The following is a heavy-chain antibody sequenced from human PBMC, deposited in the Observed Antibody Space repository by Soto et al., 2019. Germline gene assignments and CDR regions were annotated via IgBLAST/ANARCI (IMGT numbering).Heavy chain of an antibody. J-gene: IGHJ4*02. CDR3: ARDHYDSSGYYPGSFDY. CDR1: GYTFTSYA. V-gene: IGHV1-3*01. CDR2: INAGNGNT. D-gene: IGHD3-22*01. Sequence: QVQLVQSGAEVKKPGASVKVSCKASGYTFTSYAMHWVRQAPGQRLEWMGWINAGNGNTKYSQKFQGRVTITRDTSASTAYMELSSLRSEDTAVYYCARDHYDSSGYYPGSFDYWGQGTLVTVSS.